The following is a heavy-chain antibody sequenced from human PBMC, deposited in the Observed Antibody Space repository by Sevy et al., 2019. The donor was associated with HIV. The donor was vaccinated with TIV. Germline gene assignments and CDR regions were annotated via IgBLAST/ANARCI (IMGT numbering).Heavy chain of an antibody. Sequence: GGSLRLSCAASGFTFSSYAMHWVRQAPGKGLEWVAVISYAGSNKYYADSVKGRFTISRDNSKNTLYLQMNSLRAEDTAVYYCARNGDSGYGFFDYWGQGTLVTVSS. D-gene: IGHD5-12*01. V-gene: IGHV3-30*04. J-gene: IGHJ4*02. CDR3: ARNGDSGYGFFDY. CDR1: GFTFSSYA. CDR2: ISYAGSNK.